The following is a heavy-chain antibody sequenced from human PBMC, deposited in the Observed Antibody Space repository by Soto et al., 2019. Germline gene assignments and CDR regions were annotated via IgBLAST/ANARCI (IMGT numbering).Heavy chain of an antibody. CDR1: GGTFSHYA. J-gene: IGHJ6*02. CDR3: ARVSLWTWHDAGVEYHGMDV. V-gene: IGHV1-69*01. CDR2: IIPIFGTA. D-gene: IGHD1-1*01. Sequence: QVQLVQSGAEVKKPGSSVKVSCKASGGTFSHYAISWVRQAPGQGLEWMGGIIPIFGTANYAQKFQGRVTITADALPSTAYMHLSSLRSEDTAVYFCARVSLWTWHDAGVEYHGMDVWGQGTTVTVSS.